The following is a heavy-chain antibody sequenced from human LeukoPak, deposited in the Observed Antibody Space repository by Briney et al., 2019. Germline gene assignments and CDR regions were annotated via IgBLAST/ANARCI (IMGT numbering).Heavy chain of an antibody. J-gene: IGHJ5*02. Sequence: GASLRLSCAASGFTFSSYAMSWVRQAPGKGLEWVSGISGSGVSTYYADSVKGQFTISRDNSKNTVYLQMNSLRAEDTAIYLCAKGGLGGTAVVTMDTWGQGTLVTVSS. CDR3: AKGGLGGTAVVTMDT. V-gene: IGHV3-23*01. CDR2: ISGSGVST. D-gene: IGHD4-23*01. CDR1: GFTFSSYA.